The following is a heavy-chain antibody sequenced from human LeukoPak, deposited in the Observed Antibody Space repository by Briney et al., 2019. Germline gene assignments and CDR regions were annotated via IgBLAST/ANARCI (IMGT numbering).Heavy chain of an antibody. V-gene: IGHV1-69*13. J-gene: IGHJ4*02. CDR2: IIPIFGTA. CDR1: GGTFSSYT. CDR3: AMGFGVVIINADY. D-gene: IGHD3-3*01. Sequence: SVKVSCKASGGTFSSYTINWVRQAPGQGLEWMGGIIPIFGTANYAQKFQGRVTITADESTSTAYMELSSLRSEDTAVYYCAMGFGVVIINADYWGQGTLVTVSS.